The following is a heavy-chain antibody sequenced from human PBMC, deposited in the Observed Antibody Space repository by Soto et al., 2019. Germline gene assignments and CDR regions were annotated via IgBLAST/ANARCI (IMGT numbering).Heavy chain of an antibody. Sequence: GGSLRLSCAASGFTFSSYAMSWVRQAPGKGLEWVSAISGSGGSTYYADSVKGRFTISRDNSKNTLYLQMSSLRAEDTAVYYCARGYILSALNWFDPWGQGTLVTVSS. CDR2: ISGSGGST. CDR3: ARGYILSALNWFDP. CDR1: GFTFSSYA. D-gene: IGHD3-9*01. J-gene: IGHJ5*02. V-gene: IGHV3-23*01.